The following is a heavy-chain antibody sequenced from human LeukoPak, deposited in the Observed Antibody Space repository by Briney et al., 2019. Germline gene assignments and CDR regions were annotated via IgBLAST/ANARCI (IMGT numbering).Heavy chain of an antibody. D-gene: IGHD2-2*03. CDR2: MNPNSGNT. V-gene: IGHV1-8*03. Sequence: GASVKVSCKASGYTFTSYDINWVRQATGQGLEWMGWMNPNSGNTGYAQKFQGRVTITRNTSISTAYMELSSLRSEDTAVYYCVLDIVPDEGWFDPWGRGTLVTVSS. J-gene: IGHJ5*02. CDR1: GYTFTSYD. CDR3: VLDIVPDEGWFDP.